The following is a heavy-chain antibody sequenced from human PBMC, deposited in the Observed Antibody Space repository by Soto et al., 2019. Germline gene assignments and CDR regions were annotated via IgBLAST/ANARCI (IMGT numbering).Heavy chain of an antibody. CDR2: ISSSSSYI. D-gene: IGHD3-3*01. V-gene: IGHV3-21*01. CDR1: GFTFSSYS. Sequence: PGGSLRLSCAASGFTFSSYSMNWVRQAPGKGLEWVSSISSSSSYIYYADSVKGRFTISRDNAKNSLYLQMNSLRAEDTAVYYCARDQFPYYDFWSWFDPWGQGTLVTVSS. CDR3: ARDQFPYYDFWSWFDP. J-gene: IGHJ5*02.